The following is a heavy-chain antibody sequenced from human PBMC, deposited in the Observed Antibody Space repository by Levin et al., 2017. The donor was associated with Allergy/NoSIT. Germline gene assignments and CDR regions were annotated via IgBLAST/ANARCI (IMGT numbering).Heavy chain of an antibody. D-gene: IGHD2-2*01. CDR3: VRSGCSSTSCLDY. Sequence: PRASVKVSCAASGFTFSSYWMHWVRQAPGKGLVWVSRVNNDGTSTNYADSVQGRFTISRDNAKNTLFLQMNSLGAEDTAVYYCVRSGCSSTSCLDYWGQGTLVTVSS. CDR2: VNNDGTST. J-gene: IGHJ4*02. CDR1: GFTFSSYW. V-gene: IGHV3-74*01.